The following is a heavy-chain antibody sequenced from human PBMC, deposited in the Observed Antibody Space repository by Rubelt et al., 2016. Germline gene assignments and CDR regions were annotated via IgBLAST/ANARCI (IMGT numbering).Heavy chain of an antibody. J-gene: IGHJ4*01. CDR1: GGSFSGFY. Sequence: QVRLKQWGAGPLKPSETLSLTCAVYGGSFSGFYWSWIRQSPGKGLEWIGEINHDGSPNYNPSLKTRVTISIDTSKNQLSLKLTSVTAADTAVYYCARGTYNPYFHYWGHGILVTVSS. CDR2: INHDGSP. D-gene: IGHD1-14*01. CDR3: ARGTYNPYFHY. V-gene: IGHV4-34*01.